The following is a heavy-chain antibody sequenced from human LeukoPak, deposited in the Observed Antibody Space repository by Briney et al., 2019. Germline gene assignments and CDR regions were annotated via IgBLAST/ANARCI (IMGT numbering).Heavy chain of an antibody. Sequence: GGSLRLSCTASGFTFGDYAMSWVRQAPGKGLEWVGFIRSKAYGGTTEYAASVKGRFTISRDDSKSIAYLQMNSLKTEDTAVYYCTRDLYCTNGVCQASYWGQGTLVTVSS. V-gene: IGHV3-49*04. CDR2: IRSKAYGGTT. D-gene: IGHD2-8*01. J-gene: IGHJ4*02. CDR1: GFTFGDYA. CDR3: TRDLYCTNGVCQASY.